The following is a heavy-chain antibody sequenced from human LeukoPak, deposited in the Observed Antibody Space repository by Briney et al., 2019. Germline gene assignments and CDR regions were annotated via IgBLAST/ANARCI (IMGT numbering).Heavy chain of an antibody. Sequence: SETLSLTCTVSGGSISSYYWSWIRQPPGKGLEWIGYIYYSGSTNYNPSLKSRVTISVDTSKNQFSLKLSSVTAADTAVYYCAKTSSGWYRVFDYWGQGTLVTVSS. D-gene: IGHD6-19*01. CDR2: IYYSGST. CDR3: AKTSSGWYRVFDY. V-gene: IGHV4-59*01. CDR1: GGSISSYY. J-gene: IGHJ4*02.